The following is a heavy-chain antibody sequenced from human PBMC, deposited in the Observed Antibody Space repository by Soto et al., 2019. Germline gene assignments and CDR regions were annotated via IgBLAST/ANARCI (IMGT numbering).Heavy chain of an antibody. CDR3: AKDIGSNSAGYDFWSGYYTGGGFDY. V-gene: IGHV3-9*01. CDR1: GFTFDDYA. CDR2: ISWNSGSI. J-gene: IGHJ4*02. Sequence: GGSLRLSCAASGFTFDDYAMHWVRQAPGKGLEWVSGISWNSGSIGYADSVKGRFTISRDNAKNSLYLQMNRLRAEDTALYYCAKDIGSNSAGYDFWSGYYTGGGFDYWGQGTLVTVSS. D-gene: IGHD3-3*01.